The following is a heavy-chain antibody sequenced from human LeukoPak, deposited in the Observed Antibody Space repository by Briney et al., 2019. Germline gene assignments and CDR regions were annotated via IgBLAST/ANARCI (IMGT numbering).Heavy chain of an antibody. Sequence: ASVKVSCKASGYTFTAYYMHWVRQAPGQGLEWMGWINPNSGGTNYAQKFQGRVTMTRDTSISTAYMELSRLRSDDTAVYYCARATLVRGVRLDYWGQGTLVTVSS. J-gene: IGHJ4*02. CDR2: INPNSGGT. D-gene: IGHD3-10*01. V-gene: IGHV1-2*02. CDR1: GYTFTAYY. CDR3: ARATLVRGVRLDY.